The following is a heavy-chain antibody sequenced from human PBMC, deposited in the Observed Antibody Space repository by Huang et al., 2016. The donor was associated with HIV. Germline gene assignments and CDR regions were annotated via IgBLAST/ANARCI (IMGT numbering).Heavy chain of an antibody. CDR2: IYYSGST. CDR1: GGSIRSDNYY. CDR3: ARLPGSITMIRGVITDPY. V-gene: IGHV4-39*02. D-gene: IGHD3-10*01. J-gene: IGHJ4*02. Sequence: QLQLQESGPGLVKPSETLSLTCTVSGGSIRSDNYYWGWIRQPPGKGLEWIGSIYYSGSTYYNTSIKRRVTITVDTAKNHFSLRMRSVTAADTAVYYCARLPGSITMIRGVITDPYWGQGTLVTVSS.